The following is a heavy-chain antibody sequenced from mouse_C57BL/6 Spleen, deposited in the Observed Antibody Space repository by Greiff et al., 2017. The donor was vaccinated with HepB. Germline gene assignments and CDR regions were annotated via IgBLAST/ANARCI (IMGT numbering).Heavy chain of an antibody. Sequence: VQLQQSGPELVKPGASVKISCKASGYSFTDYNMNWVKQSNGKSLEWMGVINPNDGTTSYNQKFKGKATLTVDQSSSTAYMQLNSLTSEDSAVYYCARLGYYGSSSYWYFDVWGTGTTVTVSS. J-gene: IGHJ1*03. CDR1: GYSFTDYN. D-gene: IGHD1-1*01. CDR2: INPNDGTT. CDR3: ARLGYYGSSSYWYFDV. V-gene: IGHV1-39*01.